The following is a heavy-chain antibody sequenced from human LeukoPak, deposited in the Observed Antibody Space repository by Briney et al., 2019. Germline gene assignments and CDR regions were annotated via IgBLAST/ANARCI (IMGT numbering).Heavy chain of an antibody. J-gene: IGHJ4*02. Sequence: ASVKLSCKASGSTFTSYGISWVRQAPGPGLEWMGWISAYNGNTNYAQKLQGRVTMTTDTSTSTAYMELRSLRSDDTAVYYCARASIGGSYEPPYYFDYWGQGTLVTVSS. D-gene: IGHD1-26*01. V-gene: IGHV1-18*01. CDR1: GSTFTSYG. CDR3: ARASIGGSYEPPYYFDY. CDR2: ISAYNGNT.